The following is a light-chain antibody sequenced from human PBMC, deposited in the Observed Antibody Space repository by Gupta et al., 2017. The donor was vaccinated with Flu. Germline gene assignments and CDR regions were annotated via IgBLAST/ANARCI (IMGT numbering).Light chain of an antibody. CDR2: KGS. CDR3: RQGKRWPYA. CDR1: QSLVHRNGNTY. V-gene: IGKV2-30*02. J-gene: IGKJ2*01. Sequence: VTLGQPASISCRSSQSLVHRNGNTYLNWFQQRPGQSPRRLIYKGSNRDSGVPDRFSGSGSATDFTLNISRVEADDVGVYYCRQGKRWPYAFGQGTKMEI.